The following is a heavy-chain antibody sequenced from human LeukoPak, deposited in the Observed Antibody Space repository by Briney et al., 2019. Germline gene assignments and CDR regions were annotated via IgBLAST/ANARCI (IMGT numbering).Heavy chain of an antibody. Sequence: PSETLSLTCTVSGGSISSYYWSWIRQPPGKGLERIGYIYYSGSTNYNPSLKSRVTISVDTSKNQFSLKLSSVTAADTAVYYCARVGGIAAAGRAGWFDPWGQGTLVTVSS. J-gene: IGHJ5*02. CDR3: ARVGGIAAAGRAGWFDP. CDR1: GGSISSYY. V-gene: IGHV4-59*01. D-gene: IGHD6-13*01. CDR2: IYYSGST.